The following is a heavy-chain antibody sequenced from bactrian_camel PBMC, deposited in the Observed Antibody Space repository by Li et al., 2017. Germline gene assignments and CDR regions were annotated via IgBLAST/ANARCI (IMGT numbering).Heavy chain of an antibody. CDR1: GYASSSKC. J-gene: IGHJ6*01. V-gene: IGHV3S54*01. Sequence: VQLVESGGGSVQAGGSLTLSCAVSGYASSSKCMAWYRQAGGAERELAAVIYFGGAGGDRTFHADSVKGRFTISKDGAKNIMYLQMDSLKPEDTAMYYCATGTFGCVLGGKLQSFAFWGHGTQVTVS. CDR2: IYFGGAGGDRT. D-gene: IGHD3*01. CDR3: ATGTFGCVLGGKLQSFAF.